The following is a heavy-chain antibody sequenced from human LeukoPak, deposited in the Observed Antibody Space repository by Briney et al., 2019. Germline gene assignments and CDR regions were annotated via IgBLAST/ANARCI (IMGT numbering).Heavy chain of an antibody. J-gene: IGHJ3*01. Sequence: GGSLRLSCAASGFRFSYHDMHWVRQAPGKGLEFVSSIGAAGAHTFYADSVKGRFTISRDNFQSTMYLQMDGLRPEDSAVYYCARELGGTKTGGFDVWGQGTVVTVSS. D-gene: IGHD1-14*01. V-gene: IGHV3-64*02. CDR1: GFRFSYHD. CDR3: ARELGGTKTGGFDV. CDR2: IGAAGAHT.